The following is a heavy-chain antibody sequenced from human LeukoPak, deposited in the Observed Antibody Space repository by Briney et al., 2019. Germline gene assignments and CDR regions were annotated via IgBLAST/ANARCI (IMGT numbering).Heavy chain of an antibody. D-gene: IGHD2-2*02. CDR2: IYHSGST. J-gene: IGHJ5*02. CDR3: ASTPDAPYCSSTSCYTFRFDH. CDR1: GYSISSGYY. Sequence: PSETLSLTCAASGYSISSGYYWGWIRQPPGKGLEWIGSIYHSGSTYYNPSFKSRVTISVDTSKNQFSLKLSSVTAADTAVYYCASTPDAPYCSSTSCYTFRFDHWGQGTLVTVSS. V-gene: IGHV4-38-2*01.